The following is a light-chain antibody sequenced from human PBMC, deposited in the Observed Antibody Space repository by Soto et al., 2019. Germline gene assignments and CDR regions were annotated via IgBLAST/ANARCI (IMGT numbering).Light chain of an antibody. CDR1: QSVSSNY. CDR2: GAS. J-gene: IGKJ1*01. CDR3: QQYGGSPRT. Sequence: EIVLTQSPGTLSLSPGKRATLSCRASQSVSSNYLAWYQQKSGQAPRLLIYGASSRATGIPDRFSGSGSGTDFTLTISRLEPEDFAVYYCQQYGGSPRTFGQGTKVEIK. V-gene: IGKV3-20*01.